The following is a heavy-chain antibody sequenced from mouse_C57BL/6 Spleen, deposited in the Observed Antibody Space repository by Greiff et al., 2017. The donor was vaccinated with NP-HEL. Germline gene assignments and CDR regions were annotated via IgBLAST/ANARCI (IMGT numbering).Heavy chain of an antibody. CDR2: IDPSDSEP. Sequence: QVQLQQPGAELVRPGSSVKLSCKASGYTFTSYWMHWVKQRPIPGLEWIGNIDPSDSEPHYNQKFKDKATLTVDKSSSTAYMQLSSLTSEDSAVYYCARWADYYGSSYVAMDYWGQGTSVTVSS. J-gene: IGHJ4*01. D-gene: IGHD1-1*01. V-gene: IGHV1-52*01. CDR3: ARWADYYGSSYVAMDY. CDR1: GYTFTSYW.